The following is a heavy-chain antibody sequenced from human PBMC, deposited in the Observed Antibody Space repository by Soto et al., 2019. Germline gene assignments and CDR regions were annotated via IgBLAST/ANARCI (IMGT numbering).Heavy chain of an antibody. V-gene: IGHV1-69*13. D-gene: IGHD3-22*01. CDR2: IIPIFGTA. CDR1: GSTFSSYA. J-gene: IGHJ4*02. Sequence: SVKVSCKASGSTFSSYAISWVRQAPGQGLEWMGGIIPIFGTANYAQKFQGRVTITADESTSTAYMELSSLRSEDTAVYYCARGTYYYDSSGYFRFDYWGQGTLVTVSS. CDR3: ARGTYYYDSSGYFRFDY.